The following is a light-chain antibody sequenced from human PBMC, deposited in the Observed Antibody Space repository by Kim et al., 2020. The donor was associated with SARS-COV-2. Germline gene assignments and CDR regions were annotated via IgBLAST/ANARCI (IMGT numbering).Light chain of an antibody. CDR3: QVWDSSSDRV. CDR1: NIGSKS. CDR2: YDS. Sequence: SYELTQPPSVSVAPGKTARITCGGNNIGSKSVHWYQQKPGQAPVLVIYYDSDRPSGIPERISGSNSGNTATLTISRVEAGDEADYYCQVWDSSSDRVFGGGTQLTV. J-gene: IGLJ2*01. V-gene: IGLV3-21*04.